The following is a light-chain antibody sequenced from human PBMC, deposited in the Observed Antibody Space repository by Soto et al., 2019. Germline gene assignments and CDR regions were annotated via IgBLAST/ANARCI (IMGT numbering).Light chain of an antibody. CDR1: SSNIGSNT. CDR3: AAWDDSLNGWV. V-gene: IGLV1-44*01. CDR2: SNN. Sequence: QSVLTQPPSASGTPGQRVTISCSGSSSNIGSNTVNWYQQLPGTAPKLLIYSNNQRSSGVPDRFSGSKSGTSASLAISGLKSEDEADYYCAAWDDSLNGWVFGGGTKLTVL. J-gene: IGLJ3*02.